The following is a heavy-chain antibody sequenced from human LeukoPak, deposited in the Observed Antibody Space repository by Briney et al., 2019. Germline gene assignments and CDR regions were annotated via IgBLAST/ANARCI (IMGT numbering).Heavy chain of an antibody. CDR2: IYYSGST. V-gene: IGHV4-61*01. CDR3: ARELNWGFDV. Sequence: TSETLSLTCTVSGGSISSSSYYWSWIRQPPGKGLEWIGYIYYSGSTNYNPSLKSRVTISVDTSKNQFSLKLSSVTAADTAVYYCARELNWGFDVWGQGTLVTVSS. J-gene: IGHJ4*02. D-gene: IGHD7-27*01. CDR1: GGSISSSSYY.